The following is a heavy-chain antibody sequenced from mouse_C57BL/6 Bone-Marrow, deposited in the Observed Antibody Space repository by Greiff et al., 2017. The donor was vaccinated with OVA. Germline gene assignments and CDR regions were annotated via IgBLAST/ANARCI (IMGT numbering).Heavy chain of an antibody. V-gene: IGHV1-81*01. D-gene: IGHD2-1*01. CDR2: IYPRSGNT. CDR3: ARSLWYLYYVDY. CDR1: GYTFTSYG. Sequence: QVQLKESGAELARPGASVKLSCKASGYTFTSYGISWVKQRTGQGLEWIGEIYPRSGNTYYNEKFKGKATLTADKSSSTAYMELRSLTSEDSAVYFCARSLWYLYYVDYWGQGTTLTVSS. J-gene: IGHJ2*01.